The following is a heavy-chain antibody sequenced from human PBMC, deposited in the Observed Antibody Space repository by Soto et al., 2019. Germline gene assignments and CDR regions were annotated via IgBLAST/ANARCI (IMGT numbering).Heavy chain of an antibody. CDR3: ARGRYGYYDSSGNVLDP. CDR2: INHSGST. V-gene: IGHV4-34*01. J-gene: IGHJ5*02. D-gene: IGHD3-22*01. CDR1: GGSFSGYY. Sequence: SETLSLTCAVYGGSFSGYYWSWIRQPPGKGLEWIGEINHSGSTNYNPSLKSRVTISVDTSKNQFSLKLSSVTAADTAVYYCARGRYGYYDSSGNVLDPCGQGTLVTVSS.